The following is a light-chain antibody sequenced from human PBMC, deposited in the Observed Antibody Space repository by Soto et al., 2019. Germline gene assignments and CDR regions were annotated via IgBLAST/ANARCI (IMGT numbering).Light chain of an antibody. CDR1: QSVLYSSNNKNY. CDR3: QQYYSTPHT. Sequence: EIVVTQSPDSLDVSLGERATINCKSSQSVLYSSNNKNYLAWYQQKPGQPPKLLIYWASTRESGVPDRFSGSGSGTDFTLTISSLQAEDVAVYYCQQYYSTPHTFGQGTKVDIK. J-gene: IGKJ1*01. CDR2: WAS. V-gene: IGKV4-1*01.